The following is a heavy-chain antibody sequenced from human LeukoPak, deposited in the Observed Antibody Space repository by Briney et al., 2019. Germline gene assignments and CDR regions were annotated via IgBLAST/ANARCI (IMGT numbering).Heavy chain of an antibody. CDR1: GDSINPYY. CDR2: IFYRGST. J-gene: IGHJ4*02. V-gene: IGHV4-59*01. D-gene: IGHD3-16*01. Sequence: PSETLSLTCTVSGDSINPYYWSWIRQPPGEGLEWIGYIFYRGSTNYNAALESRVAISLDTLKNQFSLKLNAESAADTAVYWCAGTIGRYFEYWGQGILVTVSS. CDR3: AGTIGRYFEY.